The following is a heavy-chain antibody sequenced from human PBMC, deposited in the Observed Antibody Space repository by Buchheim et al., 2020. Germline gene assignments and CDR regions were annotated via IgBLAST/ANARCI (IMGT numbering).Heavy chain of an antibody. Sequence: EVQLEESGGGLVQPGGSLRLSCAASGFTLSSYWMSWVRQAPRGLEWVANIDEDGSEEYYVASVRGRFTISRDKADNSLHLQMNSLRDDDSAVYYCARGSRDWVGVDYWGQGTL. D-gene: IGHD3-9*01. V-gene: IGHV3-7*01. CDR2: IDEDGSEE. CDR1: GFTLSSYW. J-gene: IGHJ4*02. CDR3: ARGSRDWVGVDY.